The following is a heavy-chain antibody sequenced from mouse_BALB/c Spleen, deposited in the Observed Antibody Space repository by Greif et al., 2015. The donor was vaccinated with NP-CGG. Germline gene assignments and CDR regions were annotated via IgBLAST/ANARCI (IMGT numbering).Heavy chain of an antibody. D-gene: IGHD1-1*01. CDR2: IDPSDSET. CDR1: GYTFTSYW. Sequence: QVQLQQSGAELVKPGAPVKLSCKASGYTFTSYWMNWVKQRPGRGLEWIGRIDPSDSETHYNQKFKDKATLTVDKSSSTAYIQLSSLTSEDSAFYYCARGYYGSSDYFDYWGQGTTLTVSS. CDR3: ARGYYGSSDYFDY. V-gene: IGHV1-69*02. J-gene: IGHJ2*01.